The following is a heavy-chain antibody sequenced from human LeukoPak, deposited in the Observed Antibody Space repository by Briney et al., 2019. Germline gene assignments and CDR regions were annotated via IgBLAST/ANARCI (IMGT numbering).Heavy chain of an antibody. J-gene: IGHJ4*02. CDR1: GGTFSSYA. CDR3: ATLSHYDSRGYYHFDY. Sequence: SVKVSCKASGGTFSSYAISWVRQAPGQGLEWMGRIIPIFGTANYAQKFQGRVTITTDESTSTAYMELSSLRSEDTAVYYCATLSHYDSRGYYHFDYWGQGTLVTVSS. D-gene: IGHD3-22*01. V-gene: IGHV1-69*05. CDR2: IIPIFGTA.